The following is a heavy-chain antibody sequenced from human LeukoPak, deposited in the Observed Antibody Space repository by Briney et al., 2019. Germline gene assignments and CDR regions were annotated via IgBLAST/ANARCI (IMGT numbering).Heavy chain of an antibody. CDR2: IGTAGDT. CDR3: ARDYSSGWLNYYYYYGMDV. V-gene: IGHV3-13*01. J-gene: IGHJ6*02. D-gene: IGHD6-19*01. Sequence: GGSLRLSCAASGFTFSSYDMHWVRQATGKGLGWVSAIGTAGDTYYPGSVKGRFTISRENAKNSLYLQMNSLRAEDTAVYYCARDYSSGWLNYYYYYGMDVWGQGTTVTVSS. CDR1: GFTFSSYD.